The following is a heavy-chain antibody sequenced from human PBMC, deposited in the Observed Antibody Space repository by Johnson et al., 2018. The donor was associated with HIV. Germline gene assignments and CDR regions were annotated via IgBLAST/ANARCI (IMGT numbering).Heavy chain of an antibody. D-gene: IGHD2-8*01. CDR2: IWYDGTNQ. J-gene: IGHJ3*02. Sequence: QVHLVESGGGVVQPGRSLRLSCAASGFTFSSYSMHWVRQAPGKGLEWVAVIWYDGTNQFYADSVKGRFTISRDNSKNTLYLEMYSLRAEDTALYYCARGGDIVPQDPFDIWGQGTMVTVSS. CDR3: ARGGDIVPQDPFDI. CDR1: GFTFSSYS. V-gene: IGHV3-30*04.